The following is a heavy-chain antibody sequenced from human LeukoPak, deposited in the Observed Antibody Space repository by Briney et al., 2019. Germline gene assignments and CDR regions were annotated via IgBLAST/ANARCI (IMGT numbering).Heavy chain of an antibody. CDR2: IIPIFGTA. J-gene: IGHJ6*02. CDR1: GGTFSSYA. CDR3: ARRDAMDV. Sequence: SVKVSCKASGGTFSSYAISWVRQAPGQGLEWMGGIIPIFGTANYAQKFQGRVTMTRDTSISTAYMELSRLTSDDTAVYYCARRDAMDVWGQGTTVTVS. V-gene: IGHV1-69*05.